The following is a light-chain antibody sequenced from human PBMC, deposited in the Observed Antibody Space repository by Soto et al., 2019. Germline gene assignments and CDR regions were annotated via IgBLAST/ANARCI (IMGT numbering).Light chain of an antibody. V-gene: IGLV2-14*01. CDR2: EVS. CDR1: SSDVDTYKY. J-gene: IGLJ2*01. Sequence: QSVLTQPASVSGSPGQSITISCTGTSSDVDTYKYVSWYQQHPGKVPKLMIFEVSNRPSGVSKRFSGSKSANTASLNISGLQADDEADYYCSSYTSSMSVVFGGGTKLTVL. CDR3: SSYTSSMSVV.